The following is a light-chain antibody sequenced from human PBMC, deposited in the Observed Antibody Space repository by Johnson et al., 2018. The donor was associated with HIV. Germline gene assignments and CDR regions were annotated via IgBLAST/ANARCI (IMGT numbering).Light chain of an antibody. CDR1: SSNIGNNY. J-gene: IGLJ1*01. CDR3: GTWDTSLGAQYV. V-gene: IGLV1-51*01. Sequence: QSVLTQPPSVSAAPGQKVTISCSGSSSNIGNNYVSWYQQLPGTAPRIVTYDNNKRPSGIPDRFSGSKYGTSATLAITGLQTGDEADYYCGTWDTSLGAQYVFGSGTKVTVL. CDR2: DNN.